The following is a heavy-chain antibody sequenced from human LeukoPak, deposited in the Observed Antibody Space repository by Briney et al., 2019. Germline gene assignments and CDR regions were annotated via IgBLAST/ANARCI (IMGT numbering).Heavy chain of an antibody. Sequence: PGGSLRLSCAASGFTFSSYAMHWVRQAPGKGLEWVAVISYDGSNKYYADSVKGRFTISRDNSKNTLYLQMNSLRAEDTAVYYCATHENGYSSSRYHYYYYYMDVWGKGTTVTISS. CDR2: ISYDGSNK. CDR3: ATHENGYSSSRYHYYYYYMDV. J-gene: IGHJ6*03. D-gene: IGHD6-13*01. CDR1: GFTFSSYA. V-gene: IGHV3-30*04.